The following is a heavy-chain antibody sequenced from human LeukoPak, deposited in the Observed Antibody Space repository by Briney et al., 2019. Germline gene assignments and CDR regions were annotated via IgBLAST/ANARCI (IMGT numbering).Heavy chain of an antibody. CDR1: GHTFTGYY. Sequence: ASVKVSCKASGHTFTGYYMHWVRQAPGQGLEWMGRINPNSGGTNYAQKFQGRVTMTRDTSISTAYMELSRLRSDDTAVYYCARDLARRYYYYYMDVWGKGTTVTVSS. D-gene: IGHD3-3*02. CDR2: INPNSGGT. J-gene: IGHJ6*03. V-gene: IGHV1-2*06. CDR3: ARDLARRYYYYYMDV.